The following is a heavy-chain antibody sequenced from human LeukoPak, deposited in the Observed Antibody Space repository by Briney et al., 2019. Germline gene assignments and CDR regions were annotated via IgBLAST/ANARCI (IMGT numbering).Heavy chain of an antibody. CDR1: GGSVTSTN. V-gene: IGHV4-4*02. CDR3: ARFGTSSSRFFDQ. Sequence: PSETLSLTCDVSGGSVTSTNWWTWVRQPPGKGLEWIGYIHYSGTTNYYPSLKSRVTIALDTSKNQFSLKLNSVTAADTAVYYCARFGTSSSRFFDQWGQGTLVTVSS. J-gene: IGHJ4*02. CDR2: IHYSGTT. D-gene: IGHD6-6*01.